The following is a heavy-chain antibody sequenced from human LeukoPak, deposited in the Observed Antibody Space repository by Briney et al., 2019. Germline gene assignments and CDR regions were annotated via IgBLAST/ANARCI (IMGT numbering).Heavy chain of an antibody. CDR1: GFTFSSYA. J-gene: IGHJ4*02. CDR2: ISGSGGST. Sequence: GGSLRLSCAASGFTFSSYAMSWVRQAPGRGLEWVSAISGSGGSTYYADSVKGRFTISRDNSKNTLYLQMNSLRAEDTAVYYCAKWIMVRGVNDYWGQGTLVTVSS. CDR3: AKWIMVRGVNDY. D-gene: IGHD3-10*01. V-gene: IGHV3-23*01.